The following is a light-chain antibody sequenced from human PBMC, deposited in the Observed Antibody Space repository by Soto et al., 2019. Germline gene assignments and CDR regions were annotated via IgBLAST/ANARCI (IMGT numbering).Light chain of an antibody. Sequence: EIGITQSPSTLSVSPGERATLSCRASQSVSSNLAWYQQKPGQAPRLLIYGASTRATGIPARFSGSGSGTDFTLTISSLQPEDFATYYCQQSYSTPRTFGQGTKVDIK. J-gene: IGKJ1*01. CDR3: QQSYSTPRT. CDR2: GAS. V-gene: IGKV3-15*01. CDR1: QSVSSN.